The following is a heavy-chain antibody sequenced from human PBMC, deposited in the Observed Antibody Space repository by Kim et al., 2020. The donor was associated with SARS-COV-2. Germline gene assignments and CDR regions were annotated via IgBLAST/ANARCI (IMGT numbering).Heavy chain of an antibody. Sequence: SETLSLTCAVYGGSFSGYYWSWIRQPPGKGLEGIGEINHSGSTNYNPSLKSRVTISVDTSKNQFSLKLSSVTAADTAVYYCARGVEIAAAGLLIPYYYYGMDVWGQGTTVTVSS. CDR3: ARGVEIAAAGLLIPYYYYGMDV. CDR1: GGSFSGYY. J-gene: IGHJ6*02. V-gene: IGHV4-34*01. D-gene: IGHD6-13*01. CDR2: INHSGST.